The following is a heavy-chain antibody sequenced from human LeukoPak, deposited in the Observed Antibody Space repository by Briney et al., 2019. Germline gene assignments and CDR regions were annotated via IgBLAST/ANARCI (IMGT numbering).Heavy chain of an antibody. CDR3: ARGRGYSGYGGAFDI. CDR2: ISAYNGNT. Sequence: ASVKVSCKASGITVTDYFIHWVRQAPGQGLEWMGWISAYNGNTNYAQKLQGRVTMTTDTSTSTAYMELRSLRSDDTAVYYCARGRGYSGYGGAFDIWGQGTMVTVSS. D-gene: IGHD5-12*01. V-gene: IGHV1-18*04. J-gene: IGHJ3*02. CDR1: GITVTDYF.